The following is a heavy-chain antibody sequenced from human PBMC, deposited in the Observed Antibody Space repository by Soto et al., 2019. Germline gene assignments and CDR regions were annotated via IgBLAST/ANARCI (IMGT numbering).Heavy chain of an antibody. CDR2: ISGSGGST. V-gene: IGHV3-23*01. J-gene: IGHJ6*02. Sequence: GGSLRLSCAASGFTFSSYAMSWVRQAPGKGLEWVSAISGSGGSTYYADSVKGRFTISRDNSKNTLYLQMNSLRAEDTAVYYYAKALFSGSYYYYYGMDVWGQGTTVTVSS. D-gene: IGHD3-10*01. CDR1: GFTFSSYA. CDR3: AKALFSGSYYYYYGMDV.